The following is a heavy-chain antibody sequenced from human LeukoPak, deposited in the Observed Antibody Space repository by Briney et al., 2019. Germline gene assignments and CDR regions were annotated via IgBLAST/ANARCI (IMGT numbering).Heavy chain of an antibody. J-gene: IGHJ4*02. CDR2: INAGNGNT. CDR3: ARDRKSCTNGVCYRNAVDY. V-gene: IGHV1-3*01. Sequence: ASVKVSCKASGYTFTSYAMHWVRQAPGQRLEWMGWINAGNGNTKYSQKFQGRVTITRDTSASTAYMELSSLRSEDTAVYDCARDRKSCTNGVCYRNAVDYWGQGTLVTVSS. CDR1: GYTFTSYA. D-gene: IGHD2-8*01.